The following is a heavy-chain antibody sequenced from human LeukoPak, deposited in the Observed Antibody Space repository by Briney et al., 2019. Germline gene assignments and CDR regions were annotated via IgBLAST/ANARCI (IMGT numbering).Heavy chain of an antibody. Sequence: SETLSLTCTVSGGSISSGGYYWGWIRQHPGKGLEWIGYIYYSGSTYYNPSLKSRVTISVDTSKNQFSLKLSSVTAADTAVYYCARDTVTTLGYYYYGMDVWGQGTTVTVSS. CDR2: IYYSGST. J-gene: IGHJ6*02. CDR3: ARDTVTTLGYYYYGMDV. V-gene: IGHV4-31*03. D-gene: IGHD4-11*01. CDR1: GGSISSGGYY.